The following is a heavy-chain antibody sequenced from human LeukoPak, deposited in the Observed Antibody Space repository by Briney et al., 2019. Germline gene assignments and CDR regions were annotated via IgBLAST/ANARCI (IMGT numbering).Heavy chain of an antibody. J-gene: IGHJ5*02. Sequence: SDSLSLTCTVAGGSITTYYWSWIRQPPGKGLEWIGYIYYSGSTNYNPSLKSRVTISVDTSKNQFSLKMSSVTAADTAVYYCARGVGATKGFDNRFDPWGQGTLVTASS. V-gene: IGHV4-59*07. CDR1: GGSITTYY. D-gene: IGHD1-26*01. CDR2: IYYSGST. CDR3: ARGVGATKGFDNRFDP.